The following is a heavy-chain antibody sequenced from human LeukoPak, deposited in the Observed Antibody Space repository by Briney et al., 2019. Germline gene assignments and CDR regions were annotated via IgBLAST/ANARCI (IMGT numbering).Heavy chain of an antibody. CDR3: ARDRWSRVVAEWFDP. V-gene: IGHV4-39*07. D-gene: IGHD2-15*01. CDR2: TYYSGTT. J-gene: IGHJ5*02. CDR1: GDSIGSGSYY. Sequence: SETLSLTCTVSGDSIGSGSYYWAWIRQPPGKGLEWIASTYYSGTTYYNPSLESRLTISLNTSKNQFSLRLTSVTAADTAVYFCARDRWSRVVAEWFDPWGQGTLVTVSS.